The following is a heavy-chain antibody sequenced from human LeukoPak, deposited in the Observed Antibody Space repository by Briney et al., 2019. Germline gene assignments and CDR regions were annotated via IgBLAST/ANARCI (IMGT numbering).Heavy chain of an antibody. CDR2: IVVGSGNT. CDR1: GFTFTSSA. D-gene: IGHD3-16*01. J-gene: IGHJ5*02. CDR3: ARRGRASTLRLYNWFDP. V-gene: IGHV1-58*01. Sequence: SVKVSCKASGFTFTSSAVQWVRQARGQRLEWIGWIVVGSGNTNYAQKFQERVTITRDMSTSTAYMELSSLRSEDTAVYYCARRGRASTLRLYNWFDPWGQGTLVTVSS.